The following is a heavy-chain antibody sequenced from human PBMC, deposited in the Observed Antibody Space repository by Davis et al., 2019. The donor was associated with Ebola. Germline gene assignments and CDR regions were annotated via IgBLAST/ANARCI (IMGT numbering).Heavy chain of an antibody. CDR1: GFTFSDYY. Sequence: GESLKISCAASGFTFSDYYMSWIRQAPGKGLEWVGRIKSKTDGGTTDYAAPVKGRFTISRDDSKNTLYLQMNSLKTEDTAVYYCTTSPRYLEDYWGQGTLVTVSS. CDR2: IKSKTDGGTT. CDR3: TTSPRYLEDY. J-gene: IGHJ4*02. D-gene: IGHD1-1*01. V-gene: IGHV3-15*01.